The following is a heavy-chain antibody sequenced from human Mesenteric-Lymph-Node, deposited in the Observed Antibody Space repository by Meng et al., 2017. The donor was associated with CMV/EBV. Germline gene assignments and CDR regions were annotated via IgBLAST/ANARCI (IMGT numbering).Heavy chain of an antibody. J-gene: IGHJ4*02. Sequence: LSCAASGVTFSSYDMHWVRQATGKGLEWVSAIGTAGDTYYPGSVKGRFTISRENAKNSLYLQMNSLRAGDTAVYYCARGGGGFGEFDYWGQGTLVTVSS. CDR1: GVTFSSYD. CDR2: IGTAGDT. CDR3: ARGGGGFGEFDY. V-gene: IGHV3-13*01. D-gene: IGHD3-10*01.